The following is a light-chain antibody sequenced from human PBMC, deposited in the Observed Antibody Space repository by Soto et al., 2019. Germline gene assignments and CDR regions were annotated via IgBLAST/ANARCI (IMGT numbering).Light chain of an antibody. V-gene: IGKV3-20*01. CDR3: QQYGSSPT. CDR2: GAS. Sequence: EIVMTHSPATLSVSPCERATLSCRASQSVRGNLAWYQQKPGQAPRLLIYGASSRATGIPDRFSGSGSGTDFTLTISRLEPEDFGVYYCQQYGSSPTFGQGTKVDIK. CDR1: QSVRGN. J-gene: IGKJ1*01.